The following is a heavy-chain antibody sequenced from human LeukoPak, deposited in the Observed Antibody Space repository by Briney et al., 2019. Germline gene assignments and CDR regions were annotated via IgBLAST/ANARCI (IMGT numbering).Heavy chain of an antibody. J-gene: IGHJ5*02. CDR1: GGSISSYY. D-gene: IGHD3/OR15-3a*01. CDR2: IYYSGST. CDR3: ARDKGTSGWFDP. V-gene: IGHV4-59*01. Sequence: PSETLSLTCTVSGGSISSYYWSWIRQPPGKGLEWIGYIYYSGSTNYNPSLKSRVTISVDTSKNQFSLKLSSVPAADTAVYYCARDKGTSGWFDPWGQGTLVTVSS.